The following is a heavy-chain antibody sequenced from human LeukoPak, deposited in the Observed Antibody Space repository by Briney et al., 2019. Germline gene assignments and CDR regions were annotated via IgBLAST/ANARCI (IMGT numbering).Heavy chain of an antibody. CDR2: IIPIFGTA. Sequence: SVKVSCKASGGTFSSYAISWVRQAPGQGLEWMGGIIPIFGTANYAQKLQGRVTMTTDTSTSTAYMELRSLRSDDTAVYYCARALTILDAFDIWGQGTMVTVSS. CDR3: ARALTILDAFDI. CDR1: GGTFSSYA. V-gene: IGHV1-69*05. J-gene: IGHJ3*02. D-gene: IGHD4/OR15-4a*01.